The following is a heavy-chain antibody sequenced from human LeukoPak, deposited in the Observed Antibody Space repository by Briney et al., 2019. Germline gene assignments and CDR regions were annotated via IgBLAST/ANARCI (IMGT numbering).Heavy chain of an antibody. CDR3: ASSAYCSSTSCYTFDY. CDR2: IWYDGSNK. V-gene: IGHV3-33*01. CDR1: GFTFRSYG. D-gene: IGHD2-2*02. J-gene: IGHJ4*02. Sequence: GGSLRLSCAASGFTFRSYGMHWVRQAPGKGLEWVAVIWYDGSNKYYADSVKGRFTISRDNSKNTLYLQMNSLRAEDTAVYYCASSAYCSSTSCYTFDYWGQGTLVTVSS.